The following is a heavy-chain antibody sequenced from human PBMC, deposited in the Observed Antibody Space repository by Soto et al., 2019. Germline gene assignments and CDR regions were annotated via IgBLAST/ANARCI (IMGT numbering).Heavy chain of an antibody. Sequence: ALKISCKRSGDRFTSYWFGSDHQIPKKGLEWMGIIYPGDSNTRYSPSLQGQVTISVDKSISTAYLQWSSLKATDSAMYYCARHAYDFWSGHPNPRYYHGMDVWGQGTTVTVSS. CDR2: IYPGDSNT. V-gene: IGHV5-51*07. CDR3: ARHAYDFWSGHPNPRYYHGMDV. D-gene: IGHD3-3*01. J-gene: IGHJ6*02. CDR1: GDRFTSYW.